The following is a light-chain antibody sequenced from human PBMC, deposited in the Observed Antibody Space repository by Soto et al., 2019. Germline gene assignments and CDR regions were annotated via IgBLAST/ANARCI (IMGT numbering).Light chain of an antibody. CDR2: EGS. CDR3: CSYAGSSTHYV. V-gene: IGLV2-23*01. J-gene: IGLJ1*01. Sequence: QSVLTQPASVSGSPGQSITIFCTGTSSDVGSYNLVSWCQQHPGKAPKLMIYEGSKRPSGVSNRFSGSKSGNTASLTISGLQAEDEADYYCCSYAGSSTHYVFGTGTKVTV. CDR1: SSDVGSYNL.